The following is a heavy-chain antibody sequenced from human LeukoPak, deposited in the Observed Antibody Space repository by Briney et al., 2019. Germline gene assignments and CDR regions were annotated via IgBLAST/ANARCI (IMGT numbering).Heavy chain of an antibody. CDR3: AKGLRYYAVMGDAFDM. CDR2: IKGSGDTT. Sequence: GGSLRLSCAASGFTFYEYAMNWVRQSPEKGLEWVAVIKGSGDTTYYAESVKGRFTISRDNSKNTVSLQTNDLRAEDAAIYFCAKGLRYYAVMGDAFDMCGQGTTAAVSS. V-gene: IGHV3-23*01. J-gene: IGHJ3*02. D-gene: IGHD3-9*01. CDR1: GFTFYEYA.